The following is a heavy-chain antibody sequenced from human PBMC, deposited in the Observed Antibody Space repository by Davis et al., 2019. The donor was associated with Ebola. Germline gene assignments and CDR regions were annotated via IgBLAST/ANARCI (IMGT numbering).Heavy chain of an antibody. Sequence: AASVKVSCKASGYTFTSYGISWVRQAPGQGLEWMGWISAYNGNTNYAQKLQGRVTMTTDTSTSTAYMELRSLRSDDTAVYYCARHLAGSSGVWFDPWGQGTLVTVSS. V-gene: IGHV1-18*04. CDR2: ISAYNGNT. D-gene: IGHD3-22*01. J-gene: IGHJ5*02. CDR1: GYTFTSYG. CDR3: ARHLAGSSGVWFDP.